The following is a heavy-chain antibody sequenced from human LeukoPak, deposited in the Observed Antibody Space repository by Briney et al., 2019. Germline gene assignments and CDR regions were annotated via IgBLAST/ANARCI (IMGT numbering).Heavy chain of an antibody. D-gene: IGHD6-19*01. Sequence: SETLSLTCAVYGGSFSGYYWSWIRQPPGKGLEWIGEINHSGSTNYNPSLKSRVTISVDTSKNQFSLKLSSVTAADTAVYYCARGSGRYSSGWYGGYYYMDVWGKGTTVTVSS. V-gene: IGHV4-34*01. J-gene: IGHJ6*03. CDR1: GGSFSGYY. CDR2: INHSGST. CDR3: ARGSGRYSSGWYGGYYYMDV.